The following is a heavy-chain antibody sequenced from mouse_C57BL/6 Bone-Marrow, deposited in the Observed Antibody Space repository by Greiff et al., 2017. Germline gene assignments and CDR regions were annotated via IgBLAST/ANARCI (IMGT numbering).Heavy chain of an antibody. CDR1: GYTFTSYW. Sequence: QVQLQQPGAELVNPGASVKMSCKASGYTFTSYWITWVKQRPGQGLEWIGDIYPGSGSTNYNEKFKSKATLTVDTSSSTAYMQLSSLTSEDSAVYYCARDDYVDWYFDVWGTGTTVTGSS. CDR3: ARDDYVDWYFDV. CDR2: IYPGSGST. J-gene: IGHJ1*03. D-gene: IGHD2-4*01. V-gene: IGHV1-55*01.